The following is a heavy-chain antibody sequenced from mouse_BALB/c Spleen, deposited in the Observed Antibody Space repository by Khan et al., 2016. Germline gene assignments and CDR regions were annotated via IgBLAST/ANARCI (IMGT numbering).Heavy chain of an antibody. D-gene: IGHD1-2*01. J-gene: IGHJ2*01. Sequence: QIQLVQSGPELKKPGETVKISCKASGYTFTDYSMHWVKQAPGKGLKWMGWINTETGEPTYADDFKGRFAFSLETSASTAYLQINNLKNEDTATYYCARGFTTATGYWGQGTTLTVSS. CDR1: GYTFTDYS. V-gene: IGHV9-2-1*01. CDR2: INTETGEP. CDR3: ARGFTTATGY.